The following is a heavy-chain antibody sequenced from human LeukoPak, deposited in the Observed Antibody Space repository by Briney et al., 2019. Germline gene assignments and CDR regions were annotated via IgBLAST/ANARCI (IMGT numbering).Heavy chain of an antibody. CDR3: ARDLDYGDYYYGMDV. CDR1: GYTFTGYY. J-gene: IGHJ6*02. V-gene: IGHV1-2*02. Sequence: ASVKVSCKASGYTFTGYYMHWVRQAPGQGLEWIGWINPNSGGTNYAQKFQGRVTMTRDTSISTAYMELSRLRSDDTAVYYCARDLDYGDYYYGMDVWGQGTTVTVSS. D-gene: IGHD4-17*01. CDR2: INPNSGGT.